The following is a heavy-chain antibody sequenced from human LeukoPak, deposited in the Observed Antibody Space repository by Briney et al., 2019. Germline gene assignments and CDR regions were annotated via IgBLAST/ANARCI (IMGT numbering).Heavy chain of an antibody. CDR3: AKDQWWFGESNAFDV. J-gene: IGHJ3*01. CDR1: GFTFSSYS. V-gene: IGHV3-21*01. D-gene: IGHD3-10*01. CDR2: ISSSSSYI. Sequence: GGSLRLSCAASGFTFSSYSMNWVRQAPGKGLEWVSSISSSSSYIYYGDSAKGRFTISRDNSKNTLYLQMNSLRAEDTAVYYCAKDQWWFGESNAFDVWGQGTVVTVSS.